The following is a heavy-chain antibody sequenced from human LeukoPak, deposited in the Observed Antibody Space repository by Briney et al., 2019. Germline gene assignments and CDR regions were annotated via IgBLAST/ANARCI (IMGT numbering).Heavy chain of an antibody. CDR3: ASEDSSGYAQFDY. J-gene: IGHJ4*02. D-gene: IGHD3-22*01. Sequence: GGSLRLSCAASGFTITTYAMHWVRQAPGKGLEWVAVTSYDGSNKYYADSVKGRFTISRDNSKNTLFLQMNSLGAEDTAVYYCASEDSSGYAQFDYWGQGTLVTVSS. CDR1: GFTITTYA. V-gene: IGHV3-30*04. CDR2: TSYDGSNK.